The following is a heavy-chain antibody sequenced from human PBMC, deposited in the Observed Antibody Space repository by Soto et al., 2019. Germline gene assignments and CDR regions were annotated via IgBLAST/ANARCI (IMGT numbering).Heavy chain of an antibody. J-gene: IGHJ5*02. CDR1: GYTFTSYG. CDR3: ARDSRGYCSSTSCFNWFDP. Sequence: QVQLVQSGAEVTKPGASVKVSCKASGYTFTSYGISWVRQAPGQGLEWMGWISAYNGNTNYAQKLQGRVTMTADTSTSTAYMELRSLGSDDTAVYSCARDSRGYCSSTSCFNWFDPWGQGTLVTVSS. V-gene: IGHV1-18*01. D-gene: IGHD2-2*01. CDR2: ISAYNGNT.